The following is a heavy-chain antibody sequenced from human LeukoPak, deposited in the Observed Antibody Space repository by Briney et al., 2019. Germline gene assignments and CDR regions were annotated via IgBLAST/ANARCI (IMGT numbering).Heavy chain of an antibody. CDR1: GFTLSTYN. V-gene: IGHV3-48*03. CDR2: IDGTDNTI. Sequence: TGRSLRLSCAASGFTLSTYNMNWVRQAPGKGLEWVSYIDGTDNTIYYADSVQGRFTISRDNAKNSMYLQMNSLRSEDTAVYYCAKGSLRGDFGDPYYFDYWGQGTLVTVSS. J-gene: IGHJ4*02. CDR3: AKGSLRGDFGDPYYFDY. D-gene: IGHD3-10*01.